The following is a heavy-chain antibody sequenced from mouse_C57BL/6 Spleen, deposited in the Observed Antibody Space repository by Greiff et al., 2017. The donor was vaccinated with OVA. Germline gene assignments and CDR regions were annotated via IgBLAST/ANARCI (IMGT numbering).Heavy chain of an antibody. D-gene: IGHD1-1*01. CDR2: IYPGDGDT. CDR3: AREGDITTVGYYAVDY. J-gene: IGHJ4*01. Sequence: VQLQQPGPELVKPGASVKISCKASGYTFSSSWMNWVKQRPGKGLEWIGRIYPGDGDTNYNGKFKGKATLTADKSSSTAYMQLSSLTSEDSAVYFCAREGDITTVGYYAVDYWGQGTSVTVSS. CDR1: GYTFSSSW. V-gene: IGHV1-82*01.